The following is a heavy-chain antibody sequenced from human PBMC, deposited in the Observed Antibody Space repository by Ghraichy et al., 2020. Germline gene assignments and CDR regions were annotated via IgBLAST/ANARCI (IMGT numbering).Heavy chain of an antibody. CDR1: GFTFSGSA. D-gene: IGHD3-3*01. CDR2: IRSKANSYAT. V-gene: IGHV3-73*01. Sequence: GGSLRLSCAASGFTFSGSAMHWVRQASGKGLEWVGRIRSKANSYATAYAASVKGRFTISRDDSKNTAYLQMNSLKTEDTAVYYCTRQADITIFGVVTEAWGQGTLVTVSS. J-gene: IGHJ4*02. CDR3: TRQADITIFGVVTEA.